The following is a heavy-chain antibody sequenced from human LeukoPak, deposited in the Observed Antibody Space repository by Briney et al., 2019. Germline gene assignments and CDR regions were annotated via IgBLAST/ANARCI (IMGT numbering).Heavy chain of an antibody. CDR2: TYPGDSNT. V-gene: IGHV5-51*01. Sequence: GESLKISCKGSGYSFTNNWIGWVRQMPGKGLEWMGITYPGDSNTRYSPSFQGQVTISADKSFSSAYLQWSSLKASDTAMYYCVRSPACSSGTCYPNWFDPWGQGTLVTVSS. J-gene: IGHJ5*02. CDR3: VRSPACSSGTCYPNWFDP. D-gene: IGHD2-15*01. CDR1: GYSFTNNW.